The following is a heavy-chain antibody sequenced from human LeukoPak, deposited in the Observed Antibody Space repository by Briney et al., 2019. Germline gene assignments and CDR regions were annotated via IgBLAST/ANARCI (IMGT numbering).Heavy chain of an antibody. Sequence: GGSLRLSCAASGFTFSSYAMSWVRQAPGKGLEWVSAISGSGGSTYYADSVKGRFTISRDNSKNTLYLQMNSLRAEDTAVYYCAKDTLRLGELYQFDYWGQGTLVTVSS. CDR1: GFTFSSYA. CDR2: ISGSGGST. J-gene: IGHJ4*02. D-gene: IGHD3-10*01. V-gene: IGHV3-23*01. CDR3: AKDTLRLGELYQFDY.